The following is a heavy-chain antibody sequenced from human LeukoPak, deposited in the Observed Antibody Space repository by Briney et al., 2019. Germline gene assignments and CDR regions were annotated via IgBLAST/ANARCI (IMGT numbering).Heavy chain of an antibody. V-gene: IGHV3-21*01. Sequence: PGGSLRLSCAASGFTFSSYSMNWVRQAPGKGLEWVSSISSGSSYKYYGDSVKGRFTISRDNAKNSLYLQMNSLRAEDTAVYYCARGAETKFFVEGESHWFDPWGQGTLVTVSS. D-gene: IGHD3-9*01. CDR3: ARGAETKFFVEGESHWFDP. CDR1: GFTFSSYS. J-gene: IGHJ5*02. CDR2: ISSGSSYK.